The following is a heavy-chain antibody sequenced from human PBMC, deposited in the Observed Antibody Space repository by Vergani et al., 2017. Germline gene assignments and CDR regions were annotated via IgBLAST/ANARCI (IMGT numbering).Heavy chain of an antibody. CDR3: ARTRRYGDYALRIFDY. D-gene: IGHD4-17*01. Sequence: EVQLVESGGGLVKPGGSLRLSCAASGFTFSSYSMNWVRQAPGKGLEWVSSISSSSSYIYYADSVKGRFTISRDNAKNSLYLQMNSLRAEDTAVYYCARTRRYGDYALRIFDYWGQGTLVTVSS. CDR1: GFTFSSYS. J-gene: IGHJ4*02. CDR2: ISSSSSYI. V-gene: IGHV3-21*01.